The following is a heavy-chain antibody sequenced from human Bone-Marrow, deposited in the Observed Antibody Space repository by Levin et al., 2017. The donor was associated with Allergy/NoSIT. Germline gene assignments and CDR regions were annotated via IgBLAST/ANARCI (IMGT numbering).Heavy chain of an antibody. CDR3: ASWAMYHYDRSAFDYVCSPMDV. V-gene: IGHV3-21*01. J-gene: IGHJ6*02. Sequence: GGSLRLSCAASGILFSSYDMNWVRQAPGQGLEWVSSISAGGNYIYYADSVKGRFTISRDNAKNSLFLQMNSLRAEDTAVYYCASWAMYHYDRSAFDYVCSPMDVWGQGTTVTVSS. CDR1: GILFSSYD. D-gene: IGHD3-22*01. CDR2: ISAGGNYI.